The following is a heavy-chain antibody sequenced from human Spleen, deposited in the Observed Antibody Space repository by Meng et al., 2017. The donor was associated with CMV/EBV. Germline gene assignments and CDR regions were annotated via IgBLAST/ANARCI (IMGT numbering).Heavy chain of an antibody. Sequence: GGSLRLSCKASGYTFTSYGISWVRQAPGQGLEWMGWISAYNGNTNYAQKLQGRVTMTTDTSTSTAYMELRSLRSDDTAVYYCARVGSSSWYSPNWFDPWGQGTLVTVSS. V-gene: IGHV1-18*01. CDR2: ISAYNGNT. D-gene: IGHD6-13*01. CDR1: GYTFTSYG. J-gene: IGHJ5*02. CDR3: ARVGSSSWYSPNWFDP.